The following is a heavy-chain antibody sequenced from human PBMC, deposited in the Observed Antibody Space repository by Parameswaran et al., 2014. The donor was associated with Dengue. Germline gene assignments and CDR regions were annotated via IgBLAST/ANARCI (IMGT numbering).Heavy chain of an antibody. Sequence: WVRQAPGQALEWMGWITPFNGNTNYAQKFQDRVAITRDRSMSTVYMELSSLRSEDTAMYYCASLDITMKYFDCWGQGTLVTVSS. CDR2: ITPFNGNT. J-gene: IGHJ4*02. CDR3: ASLDITMKYFDC. V-gene: IGHV1-45*02. D-gene: IGHD5-18*01.